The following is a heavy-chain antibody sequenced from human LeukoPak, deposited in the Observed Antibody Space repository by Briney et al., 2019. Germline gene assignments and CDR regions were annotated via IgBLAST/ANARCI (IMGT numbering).Heavy chain of an antibody. CDR3: ARARSGGATDCAY. D-gene: IGHD2-21*01. J-gene: IGHJ4*02. V-gene: IGHV3-21*01. Sequence: PGGSLRLSCAASGFSFSSYSMNWVRQAPGKGLEWVSSISSTSYFMYYADSVQGRVTISRDNAKNSLYLQMNSLRADDTAVYYCARARSGGATDCAYWGQGTLVTVSS. CDR1: GFSFSSYS. CDR2: ISSTSYFM.